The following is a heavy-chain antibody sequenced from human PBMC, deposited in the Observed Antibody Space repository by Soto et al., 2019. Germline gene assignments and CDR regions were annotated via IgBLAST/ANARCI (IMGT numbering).Heavy chain of an antibody. Sequence: QVQLHQWGAGLLKPSETLSLTCAVYGGPFSAYYWSWIRQPPGKGLEWIGEINHSGSTNYNPSLKSRLIISVDTSETQFSLKLNSVTAADTAVYYCASLTYSSSYLRDGWFDPWGQGTLVTVSS. CDR1: GGPFSAYY. CDR2: INHSGST. V-gene: IGHV4-34*01. D-gene: IGHD6-13*01. CDR3: ASLTYSSSYLRDGWFDP. J-gene: IGHJ5*02.